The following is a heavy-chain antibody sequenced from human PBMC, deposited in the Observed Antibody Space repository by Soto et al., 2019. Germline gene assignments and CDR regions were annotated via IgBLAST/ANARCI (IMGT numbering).Heavy chain of an antibody. CDR3: ARGTYSSSFAAYYYYGMDV. V-gene: IGHV5-10-1*01. J-gene: IGHJ6*02. D-gene: IGHD6-6*01. CDR2: IDPSDSYT. CDR1: GYSFTSYW. Sequence: PGESLKISCKGSGYSFTSYWISWVRQMPGKGLEWMGRIDPSDSYTNYSPSFQGHVTISADKSISTAYLQWSSLKASDTAMYYCARGTYSSSFAAYYYYGMDVWGQGTTVTVSS.